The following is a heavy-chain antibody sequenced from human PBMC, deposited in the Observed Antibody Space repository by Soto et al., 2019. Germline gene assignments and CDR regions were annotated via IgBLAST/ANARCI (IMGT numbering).Heavy chain of an antibody. J-gene: IGHJ6*02. CDR2: ISYDGSNK. D-gene: IGHD1-1*01. CDR1: GFTFSSYG. V-gene: IGHV3-30*18. Sequence: GGSLRLSCAASGFTFSSYGMHWVRQAPGKGLEWVAVISYDGSNKYYADSVKGRFTISRDNSKNTLYLQMNSLRAEDTAVYYCAKDGRGTGADYGMYVWGQGTTVTVS. CDR3: AKDGRGTGADYGMYV.